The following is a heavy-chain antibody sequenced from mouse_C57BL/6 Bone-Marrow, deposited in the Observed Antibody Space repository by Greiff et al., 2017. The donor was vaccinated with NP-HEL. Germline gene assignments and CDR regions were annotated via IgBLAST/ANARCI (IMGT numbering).Heavy chain of an antibody. CDR3: ARERTSYYSNYDWFAY. CDR1: GFTFSSYA. V-gene: IGHV5-4*01. D-gene: IGHD2-5*01. CDR2: ISDGGSYT. J-gene: IGHJ3*01. Sequence: EVKLMESGGGLVKPGGSLKLSCAASGFTFSSYAMSWVRQTPEKRLEWVATISDGGSYTYYPDNVKGRFTISRDNAKNNLYLQMSHLKSEDTAMYYCARERTSYYSNYDWFAYWGQGTLVTVSA.